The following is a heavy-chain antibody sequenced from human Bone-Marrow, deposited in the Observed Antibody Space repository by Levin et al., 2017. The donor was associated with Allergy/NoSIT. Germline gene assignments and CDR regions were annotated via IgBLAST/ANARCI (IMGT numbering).Heavy chain of an antibody. V-gene: IGHV3-33*01. Sequence: PGGSLRLSCTASGFTFSNYGMHWVRQAPGKGLEWVAVIWFDGSKNYYADFVKGRFTISRDNSKNMLYLQINNVRAEDTAVYYCARENYEFWSGYYPNGAFDIWGQGTILLVSS. J-gene: IGHJ3*02. CDR2: IWFDGSKN. CDR3: ARENYEFWSGYYPNGAFDI. CDR1: GFTFSNYG. D-gene: IGHD3-3*01.